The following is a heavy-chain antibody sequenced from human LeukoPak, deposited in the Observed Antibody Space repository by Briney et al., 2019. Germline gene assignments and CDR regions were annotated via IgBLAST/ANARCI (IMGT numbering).Heavy chain of an antibody. J-gene: IGHJ4*02. CDR3: ARVYTGNRWHFDY. CDR1: GFTFSTYW. Sequence: GVSLRLSCAASGFTFSTYWMSWVRQAPGQGLECVGNIKRDGSEKYYVDYVKGRFTIFRDDAKSSVYLQMNSLRAEDTAVYFCARVYTGNRWHFDYWGQGTLVTVSS. V-gene: IGHV3-7*03. CDR2: IKRDGSEK. D-gene: IGHD2-2*02.